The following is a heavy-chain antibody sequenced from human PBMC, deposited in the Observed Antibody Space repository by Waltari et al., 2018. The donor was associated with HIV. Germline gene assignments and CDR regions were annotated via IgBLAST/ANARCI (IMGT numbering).Heavy chain of an antibody. CDR3: ARGQGGGGIPNTNSYGMDV. CDR2: INHSGST. CDR1: GGSFSGYY. D-gene: IGHD2-15*01. J-gene: IGHJ6*02. Sequence: QVQLQQWGAGLLKPSETLSLTCAVYGGSFSGYYWSWIRQPPGKGLEWIGEINHSGSTNYNPSLKSRVTISVDTSKNQFSLKLSSVTAADTAVYYCARGQGGGGIPNTNSYGMDVWGQGTTVTVSS. V-gene: IGHV4-34*01.